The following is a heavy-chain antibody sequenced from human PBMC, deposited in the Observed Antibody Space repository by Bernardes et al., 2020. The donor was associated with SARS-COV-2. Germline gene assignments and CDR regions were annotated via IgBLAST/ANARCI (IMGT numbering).Heavy chain of an antibody. CDR1: GFTFNDSA. CDR3: AKDIRGYYYGSGSALDY. J-gene: IGHJ4*02. CDR2: ISWNSGSI. D-gene: IGHD3-10*01. Sequence: SCAASGFTFNDSAMHWVRQAPRPGLEWVSGISWNSGSIGYADSVKGRFTISRDNAKNSLYLQMNSLRAEDTALYYCAKDIRGYYYGSGSALDYWGQGTLVTGSS. V-gene: IGHV3-9*01.